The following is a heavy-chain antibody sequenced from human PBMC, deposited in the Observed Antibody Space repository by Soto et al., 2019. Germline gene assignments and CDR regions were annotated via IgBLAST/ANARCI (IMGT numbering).Heavy chain of an antibody. V-gene: IGHV3-30*18. CDR1: GFTFSNHG. D-gene: IGHD3-3*01. J-gene: IGHJ5*02. Sequence: GGSLRLSGVGLGFTFSNHGMHWVRQAPGKGLEWVAVISNDGSKKYYADSVKGRFTISRDNSKNTVYVQMDSLRDEDTAMFYCAKDHRPGGIGSFAPWGQGTRVTVSS. CDR3: AKDHRPGGIGSFAP. CDR2: ISNDGSKK.